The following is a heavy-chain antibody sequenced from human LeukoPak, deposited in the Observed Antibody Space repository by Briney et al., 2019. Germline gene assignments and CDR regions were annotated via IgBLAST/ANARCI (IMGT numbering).Heavy chain of an antibody. J-gene: IGHJ3*02. CDR1: GFTFSSYS. Sequence: GGSLRLSCAASGFTFSSYSMNWVRQAPGKGLEWVSYISSSSTIYYADSVKGRFTISRDNAKNSLYLQLNSLRAEDTAVYYCARDIRGYNGAFDMWGQGTMVTASS. CDR2: ISSSSTI. D-gene: IGHD5-24*01. V-gene: IGHV3-48*04. CDR3: ARDIRGYNGAFDM.